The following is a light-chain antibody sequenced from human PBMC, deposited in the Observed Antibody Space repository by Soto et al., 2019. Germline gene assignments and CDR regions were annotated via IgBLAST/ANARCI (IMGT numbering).Light chain of an antibody. CDR1: TSDIGAYNY. J-gene: IGLJ1*01. Sequence: QSALTQPPSASGSPGQSVTISCTGTTSDIGAYNYVSWYQQRPGKAPKLIIYEVTRRPSGVPDRIFGSKSYITASLTVSGLQAEDEADYYCSSFAGTNSFVFGTGTKVTVL. CDR3: SSFAGTNSFV. V-gene: IGLV2-8*01. CDR2: EVT.